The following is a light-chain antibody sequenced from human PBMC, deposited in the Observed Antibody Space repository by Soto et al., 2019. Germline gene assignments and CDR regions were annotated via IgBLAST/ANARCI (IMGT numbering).Light chain of an antibody. CDR1: QNIRSS. CDR2: GAS. J-gene: IGKJ1*01. V-gene: IGKV3-20*01. CDR3: QKYGGPRA. Sequence: EVVMTQSPASLSASPGERVTLSCRASQNIRSSLAWYQQRPGQAPRLLIYGASSRATGIPDRFSGSGSGTDLPLTITRLEPEDLAVYYGQKYGGPRAFGQGSKVDIK.